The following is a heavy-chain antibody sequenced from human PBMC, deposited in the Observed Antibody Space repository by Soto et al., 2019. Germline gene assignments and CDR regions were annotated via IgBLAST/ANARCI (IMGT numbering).Heavy chain of an antibody. CDR2: IFYTGTT. J-gene: IGHJ4*02. D-gene: IGHD6-19*01. Sequence: QLQLQESGPGLVKPSETLSLTCTVSGGSISSGSYYWGWILQPPGKGLEWIGSIFYTGTTYYNPSLKTRVTISVDTSKNQFSLKLSSVTAADTAVYYCARRGSLGWYFDYWGQGTLVTVSS. V-gene: IGHV4-39*01. CDR3: ARRGSLGWYFDY. CDR1: GGSISSGSYY.